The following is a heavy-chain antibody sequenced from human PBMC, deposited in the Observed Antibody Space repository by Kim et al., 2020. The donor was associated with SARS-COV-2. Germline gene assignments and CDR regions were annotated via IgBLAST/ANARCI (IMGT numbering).Heavy chain of an antibody. V-gene: IGHV4-39*01. CDR3: ARHGGIQRGLDY. CDR1: GGSISSSSYY. Sequence: SETLSLTCTVSGGSISSSSYYWGWIRQPPGKGLEWIGSIYYSGSTYYNPSLKSRVTISVDTSKNQFSLKLSSVTAADTAVYYCARHGGIQRGLDYWGQGTLVTVSS. CDR2: IYYSGST. D-gene: IGHD1-20*01. J-gene: IGHJ4*02.